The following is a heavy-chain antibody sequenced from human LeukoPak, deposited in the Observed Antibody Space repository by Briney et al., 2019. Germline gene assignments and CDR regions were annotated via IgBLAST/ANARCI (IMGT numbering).Heavy chain of an antibody. J-gene: IGHJ6*02. D-gene: IGHD5-18*01. Sequence: GGSLRLSCAASGFTFSGYAISWVRQAPGKGLEWVSSISGSGGSTYYADSVKGRFTISRDNSKNTLYLQMNSLRAEDTAVYYCAREDRLGYNYAYGLDVWGQGTTVTVSS. CDR2: ISGSGGST. V-gene: IGHV3-23*01. CDR1: GFTFSGYA. CDR3: AREDRLGYNYAYGLDV.